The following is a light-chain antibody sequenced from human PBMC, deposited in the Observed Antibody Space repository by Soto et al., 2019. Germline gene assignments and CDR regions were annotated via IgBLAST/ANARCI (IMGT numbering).Light chain of an antibody. J-gene: IGLJ7*01. CDR1: RNDVGIYNL. Sequence: QSALTQPASVSGSPGQSITISCTGTRNDVGIYNLVSWYQQHPDRAPKLIIYEVNKRPSGISYRFSGAKSGNSASLTISGHQAEDEADYYCCSFAGSNSLVVFGGGTQLTVL. CDR2: EVN. V-gene: IGLV2-23*02. CDR3: CSFAGSNSLVV.